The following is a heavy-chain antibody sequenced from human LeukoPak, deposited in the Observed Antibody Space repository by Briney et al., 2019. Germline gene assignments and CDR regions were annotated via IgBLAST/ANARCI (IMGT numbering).Heavy chain of an antibody. J-gene: IGHJ6*02. V-gene: IGHV3-23*01. D-gene: IGHD2-2*02. CDR3: AKGRCSSTSCYKTTTHYYYYYGMDV. CDR2: ISGSGGST. CDR1: GFTFSSYA. Sequence: GGSLRLSCAASGFTFSSYAMSWVRQAPGKGLEWVSAISGSGGSTYYADSVKGRFTISRDNSKNTLYLQMNSLRAEDTALYYCAKGRCSSTSCYKTTTHYYYYYGMDVWGQGTTVTVSS.